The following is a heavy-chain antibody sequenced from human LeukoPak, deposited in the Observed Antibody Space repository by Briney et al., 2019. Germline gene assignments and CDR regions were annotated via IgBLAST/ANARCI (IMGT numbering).Heavy chain of an antibody. V-gene: IGHV3-23*01. CDR2: IFDSGAPS. CDR3: TKAVGGGRDAYDV. Sequence: GGSLRLSCVASRITFRHHAMNWVRQAPGNGLEWVSSIFDSGAPSYYSDSVKGRFTISRDNSRDTFYLQRENLRAEDSATYYFTKAVGGGRDAYDVWGQGTRVIVSS. CDR1: RITFRHHA. D-gene: IGHD3-16*01. J-gene: IGHJ3*01.